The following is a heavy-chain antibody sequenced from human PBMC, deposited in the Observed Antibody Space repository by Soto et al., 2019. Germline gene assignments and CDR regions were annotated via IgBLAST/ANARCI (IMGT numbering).Heavy chain of an antibody. CDR3: ASSKGAITMVRGVNDY. V-gene: IGHV5-10-1*01. D-gene: IGHD3-10*01. CDR2: IDPSDSYI. CDR1: GYSFTNYW. Sequence: GESLKISCKASGYSFTNYWIIWVRQMPGKGLEWVGRIDPSDSYINYSPSFQGRVSISADKSVTTAYLQWNSLRASDTAVYYCASSKGAITMVRGVNDYWGQGTLVTVSS. J-gene: IGHJ4*02.